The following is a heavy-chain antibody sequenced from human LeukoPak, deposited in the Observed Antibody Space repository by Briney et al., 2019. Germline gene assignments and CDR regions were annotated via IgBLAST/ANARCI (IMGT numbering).Heavy chain of an antibody. CDR3: AREVPHYYDSSGYYPYFDY. D-gene: IGHD3-22*01. J-gene: IGHJ4*02. V-gene: IGHV1-2*02. CDR1: GYTFTGYY. Sequence: ASVKVSCKASGYTFTGYYMHWVRQAPGQGLEWMGWINPNSGGTNYAQEFQGRVTMTRDTSISTAYMELSRLRSDDTAVYYCAREVPHYYDSSGYYPYFDYWGQGTLVTVSS. CDR2: INPNSGGT.